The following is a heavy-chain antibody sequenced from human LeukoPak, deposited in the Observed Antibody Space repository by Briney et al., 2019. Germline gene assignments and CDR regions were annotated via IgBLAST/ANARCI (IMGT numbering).Heavy chain of an antibody. CDR3: ARHYDSSGYSLTAFDY. CDR2: IIPIFGTA. J-gene: IGHJ4*02. D-gene: IGHD3-22*01. Sequence: SVKVSCKASGGTFSSYAISWVRQAPGQGLEWLGGIIPIFGTANYAQKFQGRVTITTDESTSTAYMELSSLRSEDTAVYYCARHYDSSGYSLTAFDYWGQGTLVTVSS. CDR1: GGTFSSYA. V-gene: IGHV1-69*05.